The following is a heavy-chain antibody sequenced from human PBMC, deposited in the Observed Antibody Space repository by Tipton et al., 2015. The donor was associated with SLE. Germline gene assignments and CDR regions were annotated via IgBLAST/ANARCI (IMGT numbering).Heavy chain of an antibody. D-gene: IGHD3-3*01. Sequence: QVQLVQSGAEVKKPGASVKVSCKASGYTFTSYGISWVRQAPGQGLEWMGWISAYNGNTNYAQKLQGRVTMTTDTSTSTAYMELRGLISAAPAFFSGARFRVYFWSGPFDYGGQGPLVPVSS. CDR1: GYTFTSYG. CDR2: ISAYNGNT. V-gene: IGHV1-18*01. J-gene: IGHJ4*02. CDR3: ARFRVYFWSGPFDY.